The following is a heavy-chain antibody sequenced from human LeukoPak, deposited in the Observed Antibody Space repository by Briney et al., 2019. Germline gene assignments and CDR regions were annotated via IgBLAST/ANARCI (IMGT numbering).Heavy chain of an antibody. V-gene: IGHV1-69*13. D-gene: IGHD2-2*01. CDR1: GGTFSSYA. CDR2: IIPIFGTA. Sequence: TVKVSCKASGGTFSSYAISWVRQAPGQGLEWMGGIIPIFGTANYAQKFQGRVTITADESTSTAYMELSSLRSEDTAVYYCARGPHIVVVPAAIEYYFDYWGQGTLVTVSS. J-gene: IGHJ4*02. CDR3: ARGPHIVVVPAAIEYYFDY.